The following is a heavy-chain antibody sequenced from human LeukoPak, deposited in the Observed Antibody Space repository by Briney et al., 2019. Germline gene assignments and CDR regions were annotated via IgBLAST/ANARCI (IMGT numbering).Heavy chain of an antibody. V-gene: IGHV1-18*04. D-gene: IGHD3-16*01. J-gene: IGHJ4*02. CDR1: GYTFTGYY. CDR2: ISAYNGNT. Sequence: AASVKVSCKASGYTFTGYYMHWVRQAPGQGLEWMGWISAYNGNTNYAQKLQGRVTMTTDTSTSTAYMELRSLRSDDTAVYYCARDQGPGAGDYVWGSYTRPAARFDYWGQGTLVTVSS. CDR3: ARDQGPGAGDYVWGSYTRPAARFDY.